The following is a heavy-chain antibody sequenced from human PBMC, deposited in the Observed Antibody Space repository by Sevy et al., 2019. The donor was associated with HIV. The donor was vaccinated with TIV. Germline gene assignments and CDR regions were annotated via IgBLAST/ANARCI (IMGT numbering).Heavy chain of an antibody. D-gene: IGHD3-22*01. Sequence: GGSLRLSCAASGFTFSRYDMHWVRQAPGRGLEWVAVISYDGNTDFYADSLRGRFTVSRANSKNTVYVQMNSLRPEDTALYYCVRGMTRIVVVISDDSFDVWGQGTMVTVSS. CDR2: ISYDGNTD. CDR3: VRGMTRIVVVISDDSFDV. J-gene: IGHJ3*01. CDR1: GFTFSRYD. V-gene: IGHV3-30-3*01.